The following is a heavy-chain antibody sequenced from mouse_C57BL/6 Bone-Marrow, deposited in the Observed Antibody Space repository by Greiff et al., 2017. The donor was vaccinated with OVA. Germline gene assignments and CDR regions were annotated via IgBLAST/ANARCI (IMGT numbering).Heavy chain of an antibody. CDR2: ISSGSSTI. V-gene: IGHV5-17*01. J-gene: IGHJ3*01. CDR3: ARIRAY. D-gene: IGHD3-2*02. CDR1: GFTFSDYG. Sequence: EVQLKESGGGLVKPGGSLKLSCAASGFTFSDYGMHWVRQAPEKGLEWVAYISSGSSTIYYAATVKGRFTISRDNAKNTLFLQMTSLRSEDTAMYYCARIRAYWGQGTLVTVSA.